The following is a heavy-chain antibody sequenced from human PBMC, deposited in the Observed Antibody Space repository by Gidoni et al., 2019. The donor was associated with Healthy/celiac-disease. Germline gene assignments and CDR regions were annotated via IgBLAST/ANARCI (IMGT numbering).Heavy chain of an antibody. D-gene: IGHD2-15*01. CDR3: ATLNGRGYCSGGSCFP. V-gene: IGHV1-24*01. CDR1: GYPLTQLS. Sequence: QVQLVQSGAEVKKPGASVKVSCKVSGYPLTQLSMHWVRQAPGKGLEWMGGFDPEDGETIYAQKFQGRGTMTEDTSTDTAYMELSSLRSEDTAVYYCATLNGRGYCSGGSCFPWGQGTLVTVSS. CDR2: FDPEDGET. J-gene: IGHJ5*02.